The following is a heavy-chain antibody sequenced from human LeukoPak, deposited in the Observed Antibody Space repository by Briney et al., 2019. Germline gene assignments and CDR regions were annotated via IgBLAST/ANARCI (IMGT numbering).Heavy chain of an antibody. J-gene: IGHJ4*02. D-gene: IGHD6-19*01. CDR2: IYNSGTKI. CDR3: AKDIVPDSGWDLDY. CDR1: GITFSTYS. V-gene: IGHV3-23*05. Sequence: PGGSLRLSCVASGITFSTYSMTWVRQGPGKGLEWVASIYNSGTKIFYADSVKGRFTISRDNSNNVLFLQMDSLRAEDSAIYYCAKDIVPDSGWDLDYWGRGTLVTVSS.